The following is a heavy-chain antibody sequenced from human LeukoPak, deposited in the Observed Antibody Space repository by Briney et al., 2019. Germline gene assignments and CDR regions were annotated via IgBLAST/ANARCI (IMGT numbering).Heavy chain of an antibody. CDR2: VSGAGVST. J-gene: IGHJ4*02. CDR1: GFTFSNYA. CDR3: AKEGMFTAMASPKNY. V-gene: IGHV3-23*01. D-gene: IGHD5-18*01. Sequence: QTGGSLRLSCAASGFTFSNYAMTWVRQPPGKGLEWVSTVSGAGVSTYYADSVKGRFTISRDNSKNTLYLQMNSLRAEDTAVYYCAKEGMFTAMASPKNYWGQGTLVTVSS.